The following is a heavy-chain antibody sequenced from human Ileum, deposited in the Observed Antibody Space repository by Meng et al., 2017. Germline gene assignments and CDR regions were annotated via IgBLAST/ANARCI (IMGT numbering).Heavy chain of an antibody. Sequence: QAPPRESGPGQVKPSGTLSLTCAVAGGSISSSICWSWVRQPPEKGLEWIGEIHHSGTTNYSPSLKSRLTISVDKSKNQFSLKLQSVTAADTAVYFCARGVVSGSHYNTYWGPGILVTVSS. V-gene: IGHV4-4*02. CDR3: ARGVVSGSHYNTY. D-gene: IGHD3-10*01. J-gene: IGHJ4*02. CDR2: IHHSGTT. CDR1: GGSISSSIC.